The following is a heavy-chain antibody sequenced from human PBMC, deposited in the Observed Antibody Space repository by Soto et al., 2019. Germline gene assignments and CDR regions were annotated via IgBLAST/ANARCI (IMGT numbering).Heavy chain of an antibody. D-gene: IGHD4-17*01. CDR1: GFSLDEYG. J-gene: IGHJ5*01. V-gene: IGHV3-20*04. Sequence: EVQLVESGGGVVRPGGSMRLACADSGFSLDEYGMSWVRRAPGKGLEWVSGMHRNGNTTGYADSVKGRFTISRDDAKNTLYLQMNSLRAEDTSFYYWSRDHRWGYEYGDYGDSWGHGTLVTVSS. CDR2: MHRNGNTT. CDR3: SRDHRWGYEYGDYGDS.